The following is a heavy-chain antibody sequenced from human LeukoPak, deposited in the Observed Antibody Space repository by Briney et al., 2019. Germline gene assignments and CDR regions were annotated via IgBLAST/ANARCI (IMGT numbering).Heavy chain of an antibody. V-gene: IGHV3-53*01. CDR1: GFTVSSNH. D-gene: IGHD1-1*01. CDR3: ARGSAGYN. Sequence: GGSLRLYCAASGFTVSSNHMSWVRQAPGKGLEWVSVIYSGGSTDYADSVKGRFTISRDILKNTLYLQMNSLRAEDTAVYYCARGSAGYNWGQGTLVTVSS. J-gene: IGHJ4*02. CDR2: IYSGGST.